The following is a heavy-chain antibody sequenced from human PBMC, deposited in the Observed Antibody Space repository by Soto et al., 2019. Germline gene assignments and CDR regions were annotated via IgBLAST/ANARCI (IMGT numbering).Heavy chain of an antibody. Sequence: LRLSCEASRFTFSDYSMNWVRQAPGKGLEWVSSISPRSSYIHYADSVKGRFIISRDDAKSALFLQMNSLRAEDTAVYYCATLIKTYYDDSSGYSQDYWGQGTLVTVSS. D-gene: IGHD3-22*01. CDR1: RFTFSDYS. CDR2: ISPRSSYI. CDR3: ATLIKTYYDDSSGYSQDY. J-gene: IGHJ4*01. V-gene: IGHV3-21*01.